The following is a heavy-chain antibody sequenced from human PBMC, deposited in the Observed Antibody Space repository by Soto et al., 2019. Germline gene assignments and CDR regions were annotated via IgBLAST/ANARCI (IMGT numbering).Heavy chain of an antibody. Sequence: TSATLFLTWILDTTPDTRSPSIFGLIRLSQAKSPARIGSIYYSGSTYYNPSLNSRVTVSVDTSKNQFSLKVTSVTAADTAVYYCARLHGYCISSSCHGHYAMDVWGQGTTVS. D-gene: IGHD2-2*01. CDR3: ARLHGYCISSSCHGHYAMDV. CDR2: IYYSGST. V-gene: IGHV4-39*01. CDR1: TTPDTRSPSI. J-gene: IGHJ6*02.